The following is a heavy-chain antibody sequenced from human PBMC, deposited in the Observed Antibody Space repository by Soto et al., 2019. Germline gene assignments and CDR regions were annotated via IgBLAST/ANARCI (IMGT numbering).Heavy chain of an antibody. CDR1: GYTFTGYY. CDR3: ARGGITYYYDSSGYSS. Sequence: QVQLVQSGAEVKKPGASVKVSCKASGYTFTGYYMHWVRQAPGQGLEWMGWINPNSGGTNYAKKFQGRVTMTRDTSISTAYMELSRLRSDDTAVYYCARGGITYYYDSSGYSSWGQGTLVTVSS. CDR2: INPNSGGT. J-gene: IGHJ5*02. D-gene: IGHD3-22*01. V-gene: IGHV1-2*02.